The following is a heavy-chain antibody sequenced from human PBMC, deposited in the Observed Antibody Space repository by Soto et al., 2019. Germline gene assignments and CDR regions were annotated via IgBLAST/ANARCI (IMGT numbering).Heavy chain of an antibody. CDR2: INHSGST. D-gene: IGHD3-3*02. Sequence: SETLSLTCAVYGGSFSGYYWSWIRQPPGKGLEWIGEINHSGSTNYNPSLKSRVTISVDTSKNQFSLKLSSVTAADTAVYYCARGRINIYYYYYGMDVWGQGTTVTVSS. V-gene: IGHV4-34*01. CDR3: ARGRINIYYYYYGMDV. CDR1: GGSFSGYY. J-gene: IGHJ6*02.